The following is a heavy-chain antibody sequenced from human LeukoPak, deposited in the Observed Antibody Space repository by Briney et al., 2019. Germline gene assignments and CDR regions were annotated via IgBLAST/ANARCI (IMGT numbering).Heavy chain of an antibody. CDR2: IYYSGST. CDR1: GGSISSSSYH. CDR3: ARSTGTSMPYYFDY. Sequence: PSETLSLTCTVSGGSISSSSYHWGWLRQPPGKGLEWIGSIYYSGSTYYNPSFRSRVTISFDTSKNQFSLELRSVTAADSAVYYCARSTGTSMPYYFDYWGQGTLVAVSS. J-gene: IGHJ4*02. V-gene: IGHV4-39*07. D-gene: IGHD2/OR15-2a*01.